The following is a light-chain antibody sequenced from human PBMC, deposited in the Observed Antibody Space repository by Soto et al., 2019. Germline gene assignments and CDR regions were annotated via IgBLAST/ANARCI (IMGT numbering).Light chain of an antibody. J-gene: IGLJ2*01. CDR3: AAWDDSLGASCVV. Sequence: QSVLTQPPSASGTPGQRVTISCSGSSSNIGSNYVYWYQQLPGTAPKLLIYRNNQRPSGVPDRLSGSKSGTSASLAISGLRSEDEADYYCAAWDDSLGASCVVFGGGTKLTVL. V-gene: IGLV1-47*01. CDR1: SSNIGSNY. CDR2: RNN.